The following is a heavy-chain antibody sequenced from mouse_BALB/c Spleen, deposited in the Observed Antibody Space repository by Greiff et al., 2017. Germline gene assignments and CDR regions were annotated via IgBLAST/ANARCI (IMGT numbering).Heavy chain of an antibody. CDR3: ARNKSLDSSGFAY. J-gene: IGHJ3*01. D-gene: IGHD3-2*01. V-gene: IGHV2-6-4*01. CDR1: GFSLSRYS. CDR2: IWGGGST. Sequence: VKLMESGPGLVAPSQSLSITCTVSGFSLSRYSVHWVRQPPGKGLEWLGMIWGGGSTDYNSALKSRLSISKDNSKSQVFLKMNSLQTDDTAIYDCARNKSLDSSGFAYWGQGTLVTVSA.